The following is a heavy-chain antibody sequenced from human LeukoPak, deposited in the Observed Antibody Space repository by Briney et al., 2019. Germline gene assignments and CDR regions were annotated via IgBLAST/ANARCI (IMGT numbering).Heavy chain of an antibody. V-gene: IGHV3-21*01. CDR2: ISSSSSYI. CDR1: GFTFSSYS. CDR3: ASEAVAGTLDY. Sequence: GGSLRLSCAASGFTFSSYSMNWVRQAPGKGLEWVSSISSSSSYIYYADSVKGRFTISRDNAKNSLYLQMNSLRAEDTAVYYCASEAVAGTLDYWGQGTLVTVSS. J-gene: IGHJ4*02. D-gene: IGHD6-19*01.